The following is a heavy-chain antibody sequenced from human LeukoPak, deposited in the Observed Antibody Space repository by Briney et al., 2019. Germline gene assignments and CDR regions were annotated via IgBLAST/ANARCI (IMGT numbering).Heavy chain of an antibody. V-gene: IGHV4-34*01. CDR2: VKHDGDT. CDR3: ARGPVALPNDRLSLFFDF. J-gene: IGHJ5*01. D-gene: IGHD2-8*01. CDR1: GASLNTYY. Sequence: SETLSLTCAVYGASLNTYYWTWIRQSPDKGLEWIGEVKHDGDTHVNPSLRSRVVMSVDASKNQFSLKMTSVTAADTAIYFCARGPVALPNDRLSLFFDFWGQGTLVTVSS.